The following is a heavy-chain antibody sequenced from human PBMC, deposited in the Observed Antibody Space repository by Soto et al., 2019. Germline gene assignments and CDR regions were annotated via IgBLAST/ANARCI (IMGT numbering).Heavy chain of an antibody. Sequence: QVQLVQSGAEVKKPGSSVKVSCKASGGTFSSYAISWVRQAPGQGLEWMGGIISIFGTANYAQKFQGRVTITADESTSTANMELSSLRSEDTAVYYCARHSKTRWTQLWSSVDYWGQGTLVTVSS. D-gene: IGHD5-18*01. V-gene: IGHV1-69*01. CDR2: IISIFGTA. J-gene: IGHJ4*02. CDR3: ARHSKTRWTQLWSSVDY. CDR1: GGTFSSYA.